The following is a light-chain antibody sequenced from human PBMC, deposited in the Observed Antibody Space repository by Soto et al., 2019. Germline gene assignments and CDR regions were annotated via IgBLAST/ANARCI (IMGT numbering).Light chain of an antibody. J-gene: IGLJ2*01. CDR2: DTN. CDR3: GTWDGSLSTGVV. V-gene: IGLV1-51*01. CDR1: SSNIGNNY. Sequence: QSVLPQPPSVSEAPGQKVTISCSGSSSNIGNNYVSWYQHLPGTAPKLLIYDTNQRPSGIPDRFSGSKSGTSATLGITGLQTGDEADYYCGTWDGSLSTGVVFGGGTKLTVL.